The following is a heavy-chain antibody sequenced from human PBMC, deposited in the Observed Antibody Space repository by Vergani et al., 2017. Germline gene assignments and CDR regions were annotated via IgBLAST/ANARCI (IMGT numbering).Heavy chain of an antibody. CDR2: IYPGDSDT. D-gene: IGHD3-10*01. V-gene: IGHV5-51*01. Sequence: EVQLVQSGAEVKKPGESLKISCKGSGYSFTSYWIGWVRQMPGKGLEWMGIIYPGDSDTRYSPSFQGQVTISADKSISTAYLQWSSLKASDTAMYYCARRVTMVRGVITQYAAIDIWSQGRMVTGPS. CDR1: GYSFTSYW. CDR3: ARRVTMVRGVITQYAAIDI. J-gene: IGHJ3*02.